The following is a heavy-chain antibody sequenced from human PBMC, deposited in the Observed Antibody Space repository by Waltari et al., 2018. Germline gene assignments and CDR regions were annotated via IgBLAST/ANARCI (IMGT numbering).Heavy chain of an antibody. CDR1: GGSISSHS. Sequence: QVQLQESGPGLVKPSETLSLTCTVSGGSISSHSWSWIRQPPGKGLEWIGYIYYSGSTNYNPSLKSRVTISVDTSKNQFSLKLSSVTAADTAVYYCARGLHNRSGWYRSWHFDLWGRGTLVTVSS. J-gene: IGHJ2*01. V-gene: IGHV4-59*11. CDR3: ARGLHNRSGWYRSWHFDL. D-gene: IGHD6-19*01. CDR2: IYYSGST.